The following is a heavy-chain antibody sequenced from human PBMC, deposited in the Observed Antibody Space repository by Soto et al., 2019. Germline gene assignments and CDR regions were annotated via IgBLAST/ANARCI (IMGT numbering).Heavy chain of an antibody. CDR2: IFSSSTYI. CDR3: ARAAAVGYGFDI. J-gene: IGHJ3*02. CDR1: GFTFSHYN. V-gene: IGHV3-21*01. Sequence: EVQLVESGGGLVKPGGSLKLSCAASGFTFSHYNMNWVRQAPGKGLEWVSSIFSSSTYIFDADSVKGRFTISRDNAKNYLYLHMNSLRAADTAVYYCARAAAVGYGFDIWGQGTMVTVSS. D-gene: IGHD5-12*01.